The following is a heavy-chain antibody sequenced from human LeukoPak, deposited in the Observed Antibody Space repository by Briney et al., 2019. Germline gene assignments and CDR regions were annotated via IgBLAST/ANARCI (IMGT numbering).Heavy chain of an antibody. CDR2: MNPNSGNT. D-gene: IGHD3-10*01. J-gene: IGHJ6*03. CDR3: ARGFGELLYRNYYYMDV. V-gene: IGHV1-8*03. CDR1: GYTFTSYD. Sequence: GASVKVSCKASGYTFTSYDINWVRQATGQGLEWMGWMNPNSGNTGYAQKFQGRVTITRNTSISTAYMELSSLRSEDTAVYYCARGFGELLYRNYYYMDVWGKGTTVTVSS.